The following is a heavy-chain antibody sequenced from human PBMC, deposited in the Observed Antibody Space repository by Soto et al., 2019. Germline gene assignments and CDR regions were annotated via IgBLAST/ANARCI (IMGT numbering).Heavy chain of an antibody. CDR1: GGPVSSGSYY. J-gene: IGHJ5*02. CDR3: ERSRIAARPNH. D-gene: IGHD6-6*01. Sequence: PSETLSLTCTASGGPVSSGSYYWSWIRQPPGKGLEWIGYIYYSGSTNYNPSLKSRVTISVDTSKNQFSLKLSSVTAADTAVYYCERSRIAARPNHWGQGTLVTVYS. V-gene: IGHV4-61*01. CDR2: IYYSGST.